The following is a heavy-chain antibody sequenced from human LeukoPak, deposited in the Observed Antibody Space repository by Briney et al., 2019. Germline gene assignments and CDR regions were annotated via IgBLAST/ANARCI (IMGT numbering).Heavy chain of an antibody. Sequence: PSETLSLTCTVSGGSISSGGYYWSWIRQPPGKGLEWIGEINHSGSTNYNPSLKSRVTISVDTSKNQFSLKLNSVTAADTAICYCAREISPADSSSAFDYWGQGTLVTVSS. J-gene: IGHJ4*02. CDR1: GGSISSGGYY. CDR2: INHSGST. V-gene: IGHV4-39*07. CDR3: AREISPADSSSAFDY. D-gene: IGHD6-6*01.